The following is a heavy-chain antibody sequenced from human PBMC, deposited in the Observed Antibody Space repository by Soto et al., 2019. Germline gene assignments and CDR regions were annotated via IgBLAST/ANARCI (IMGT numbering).Heavy chain of an antibody. D-gene: IGHD3-22*01. Sequence: QVQLVQSGAEVKKPGSSVTVSCKASGGTFSSFAISWIRQAPGQWLEWMGGIIPIFDTSNYAQEFQGRLTINADESTNTVYMELSSLRSDDTAVFYCAKKSLDSRGGFGAFDIWGQGTMVTVSS. CDR3: AKKSLDSRGGFGAFDI. CDR2: IIPIFDTS. CDR1: GGTFSSFA. J-gene: IGHJ3*02. V-gene: IGHV1-69*12.